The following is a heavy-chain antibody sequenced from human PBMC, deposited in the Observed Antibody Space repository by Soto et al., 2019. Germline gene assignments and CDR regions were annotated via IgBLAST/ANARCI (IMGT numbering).Heavy chain of an antibody. CDR3: AREVVPATASLDY. J-gene: IGHJ4*02. V-gene: IGHV3-21*01. CDR1: GFTFSSYS. D-gene: IGHD2-21*02. Sequence: GGSLRLSCAACGFTFSSYSMNWVRQAPGKGLEWVSSISSSSSYIYYADSVKGRFTISRDNAKNSLYLQMNSLRAEDTAVYYCAREVVPATASLDYWGQGTLVTVSS. CDR2: ISSSSSYI.